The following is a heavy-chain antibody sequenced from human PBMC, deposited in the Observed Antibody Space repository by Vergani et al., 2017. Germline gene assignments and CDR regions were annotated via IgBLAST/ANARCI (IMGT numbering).Heavy chain of an antibody. J-gene: IGHJ5*02. V-gene: IGHV4-34*01. CDR3: ARDGTYCSSTSCSTGWFDP. D-gene: IGHD2-2*01. Sequence: QVQLQQWGAGLLKPSETLSLTCAVYGGSFSGYYWSWILQPPGKGLEWIGEINHSGSTNYNPSLKSRVTISVDTSKNQFSLKLSSVTAADTAVYYCARDGTYCSSTSCSTGWFDPWGQGTLVTVSS. CDR2: INHSGST. CDR1: GGSFSGYY.